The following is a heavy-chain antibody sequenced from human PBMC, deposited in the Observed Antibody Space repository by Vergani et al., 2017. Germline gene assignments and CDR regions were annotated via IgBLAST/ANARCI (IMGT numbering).Heavy chain of an antibody. D-gene: IGHD2-2*02. CDR3: ARDVYTIPYYYYGMDV. J-gene: IGHJ6*02. CDR1: GFTFSSYW. Sequence: EVPLVESGGGLVQPGGSLRLSCAASGFTFSSYWMSWVRQAPGKGLEWVANIKQDGSEKYYVDSVKGRFTISRDNAKNSLYLQMNSLRAEDTAVYYCARDVYTIPYYYYGMDVWGQGTTVTVSS. CDR2: IKQDGSEK. V-gene: IGHV3-7*01.